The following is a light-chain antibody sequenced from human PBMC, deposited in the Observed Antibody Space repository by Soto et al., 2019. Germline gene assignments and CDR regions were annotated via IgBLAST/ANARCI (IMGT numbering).Light chain of an antibody. J-gene: IGKJ2*01. CDR3: QHRTNWEYT. CDR2: SAS. Sequence: EIVMTQSPATLSVSPGERATLSCRASQSISYNLAWYQQKPGQAPRVLIYSASTRATGIPARFSGSGSGTEFTLTISSLQSEDFAVYSCQHRTNWEYTFGQGTKLEIK. V-gene: IGKV3-15*01. CDR1: QSISYN.